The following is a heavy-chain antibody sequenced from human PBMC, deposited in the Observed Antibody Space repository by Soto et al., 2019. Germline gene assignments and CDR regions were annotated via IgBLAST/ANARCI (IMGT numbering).Heavy chain of an antibody. V-gene: IGHV1-2*02. CDR1: GYTXIGYY. Sequence: SXKVSYKASGYTXIGYYINWVRQAPGQGLEWRGWINPNSGGTNYAQKFQGRVTMTSDTSISTAYMELSRLRSDDTAVYYCARVTGEWLRLPLGYWGQGTLVTVSS. D-gene: IGHD5-12*01. CDR2: INPNSGGT. CDR3: ARVTGEWLRLPLGY. J-gene: IGHJ4*02.